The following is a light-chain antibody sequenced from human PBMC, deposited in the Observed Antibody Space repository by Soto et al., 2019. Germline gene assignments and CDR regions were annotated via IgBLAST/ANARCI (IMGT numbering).Light chain of an antibody. V-gene: IGKV3-20*01. Sequence: EIVLTQSPGTLSLSPGERATLSCRASQSVSSSYLAWYQQKPGQPPRILIYDASFRATGIPERFSGSGSGTDFTLTISRLEPEDFAVYYCQQYGSSPITFGQGTRLEIK. CDR1: QSVSSSY. J-gene: IGKJ5*01. CDR2: DAS. CDR3: QQYGSSPIT.